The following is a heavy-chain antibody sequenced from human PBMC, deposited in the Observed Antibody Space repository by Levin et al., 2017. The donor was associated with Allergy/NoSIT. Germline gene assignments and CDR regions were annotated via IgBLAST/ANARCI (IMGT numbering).Heavy chain of an antibody. V-gene: IGHV3-49*04. J-gene: IGHJ1*01. Sequence: SCTVSGFTFDNFAMTWVRQAPGRGLEWVGFIRSNPYGGTTEYAASVKGRFTISKDDSRSTAYLQMNSLKTEDTAVYYCTRIYCTTSSCYAVYFQHWGRGTLVTVSS. CDR1: GFTFDNFA. D-gene: IGHD2-2*01. CDR2: IRSNPYGGTT. CDR3: TRIYCTTSSCYAVYFQH.